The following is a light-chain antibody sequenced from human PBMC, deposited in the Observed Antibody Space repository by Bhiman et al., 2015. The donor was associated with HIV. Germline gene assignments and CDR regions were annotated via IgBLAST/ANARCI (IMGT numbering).Light chain of an antibody. V-gene: IGLV3-1*01. Sequence: SYEVTQPPSLSVSPGQTVTLTCSGEKLDNKHTNWYQQRPGQSPVLVIYQSNKRPSGIPERFSGSISGSKATLTISGTQATDEADYYCQTWDKSDVVFGGGTKLTVL. CDR1: KLDNKH. CDR3: QTWDKSDVV. CDR2: QSN. J-gene: IGLJ2*01.